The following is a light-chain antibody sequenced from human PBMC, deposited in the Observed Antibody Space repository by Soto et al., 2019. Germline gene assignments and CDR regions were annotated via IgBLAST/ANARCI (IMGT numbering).Light chain of an antibody. CDR2: DDR. V-gene: IGLV3-21*02. CDR1: NIGGKS. CDR3: QVWDSSSDHLYV. Sequence: SYELTQPPSVSLAPGQTASITCGGNNIGGKSVHWYQQKPGQAPVLVVYDDRDRPSGIPERFSGSNSGNTATLTISRVEAGDEADYYCQVWDSSSDHLYVFGTGTKVTVL. J-gene: IGLJ1*01.